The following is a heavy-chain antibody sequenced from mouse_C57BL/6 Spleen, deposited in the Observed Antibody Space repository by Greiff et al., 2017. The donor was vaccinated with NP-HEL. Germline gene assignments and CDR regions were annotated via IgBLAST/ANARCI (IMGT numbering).Heavy chain of an antibody. Sequence: EVKLMESGAELVKPGASVKLSCTASGFNIKDYYMHWVKQRTEQGLEWIGRIDPEDGETKYAPKFQGKATITADTSSNTAYLQLSSLTSEDTAVYYCALIYYGNYGAMDYWGQGTSVTVSS. CDR1: GFNIKDYY. J-gene: IGHJ4*01. V-gene: IGHV14-2*01. CDR2: IDPEDGET. CDR3: ALIYYGNYGAMDY. D-gene: IGHD2-1*01.